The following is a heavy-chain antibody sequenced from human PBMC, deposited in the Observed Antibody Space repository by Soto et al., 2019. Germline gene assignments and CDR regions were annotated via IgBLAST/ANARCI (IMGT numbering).Heavy chain of an antibody. Sequence: EASVKVSCKASGYTFTSYVISWVLQAPGQGLEWMGWISAYNGNTNYAQKLQGRVTMTTDTSTSTAYMELSSLRSDDTAVYYCARGEGMEEKYFYYGLDIWGQGTTVTVSS. CDR3: ARGEGMEEKYFYYGLDI. D-gene: IGHD1-1*01. J-gene: IGHJ6*02. V-gene: IGHV1-18*01. CDR2: ISAYNGNT. CDR1: GYTFTSYV.